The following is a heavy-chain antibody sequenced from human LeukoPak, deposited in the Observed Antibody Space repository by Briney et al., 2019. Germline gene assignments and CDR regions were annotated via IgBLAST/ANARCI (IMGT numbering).Heavy chain of an antibody. D-gene: IGHD3-22*01. CDR1: RGSFSGYY. CDR3: ARSHYYDSSGSHNNWFDP. Sequence: SETLSLTCAVYRGSFSGYYWSWIRQPPGQGLEWIGEIIHGGRTNYNPSLKSRVSISVDPSKKQFSLKLSSVTAADTATYYCARSHYYDSSGSHNNWFDPWGQGTLVTVSS. V-gene: IGHV4-34*12. J-gene: IGHJ5*02. CDR2: IIHGGRT.